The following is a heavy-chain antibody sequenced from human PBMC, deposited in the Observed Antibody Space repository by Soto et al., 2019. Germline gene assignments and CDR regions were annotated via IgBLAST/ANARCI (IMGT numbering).Heavy chain of an antibody. D-gene: IGHD3-9*01. V-gene: IGHV3-33*01. CDR3: ARGHSNYDILTGYYSSLDY. J-gene: IGHJ4*02. CDR2: IWYDGSNK. CDR1: RFTFSSSG. Sequence: LRLSCAASRFTFSSSGMHWVRQAPGKGLEWVAVIWYDGSNKYYADSVKGRFTISRDNSKNTLYLQMNSLRAEDTAVYYCARGHSNYDILTGYYSSLDYWGQGTLVTVSS.